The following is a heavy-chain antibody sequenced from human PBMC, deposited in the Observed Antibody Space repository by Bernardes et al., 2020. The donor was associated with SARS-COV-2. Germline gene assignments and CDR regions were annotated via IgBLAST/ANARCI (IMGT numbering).Heavy chain of an antibody. CDR3: ARLVTTVRGYLDL. CDR2: ISVYDGNA. J-gene: IGHJ2*01. Sequence: ASVKVSCETSGYTFRNYGVSWVRQVPGQGLEWVGWISVYDGNAKYSQKFQGRVTMTTDTSTSTAYMELTSLRSDDTAVYYCARLVTTVRGYLDLWGRGTLVTLSS. V-gene: IGHV1-18*04. CDR1: GYTFRNYG. D-gene: IGHD4-17*01.